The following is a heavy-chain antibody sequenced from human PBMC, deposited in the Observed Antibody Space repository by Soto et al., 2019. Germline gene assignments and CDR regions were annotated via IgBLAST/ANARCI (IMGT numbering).Heavy chain of an antibody. CDR1: GGSISSYY. CDR3: ARGNDYYDSSGGYYYYYGMDV. Sequence: PSETLSLTCTVSGGSISSYYWSWIRQPPGKGLEWIGYIYYSGSTNYNPSLKSRVTISVDTSKNQFSLKLSSVTAADTAVYYCARGNDYYDSSGGYYYYYGMDVWGQGTTVTVS. V-gene: IGHV4-59*01. J-gene: IGHJ6*02. D-gene: IGHD3-22*01. CDR2: IYYSGST.